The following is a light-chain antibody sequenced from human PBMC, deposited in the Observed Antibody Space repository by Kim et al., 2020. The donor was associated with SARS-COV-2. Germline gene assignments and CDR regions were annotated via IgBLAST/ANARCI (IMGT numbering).Light chain of an antibody. CDR1: SSNIGTNT. Sequence: GTMVTISCSGSSSNIGTNTVNWYQQLPGTAPQLLIYTNNQRPSGVRDRFSGSKSGTSASLAISGLQSDDEADYYCAAWDDSLNGPVFGGGTQLTVL. J-gene: IGLJ3*02. CDR2: TNN. V-gene: IGLV1-44*01. CDR3: AAWDDSLNGPV.